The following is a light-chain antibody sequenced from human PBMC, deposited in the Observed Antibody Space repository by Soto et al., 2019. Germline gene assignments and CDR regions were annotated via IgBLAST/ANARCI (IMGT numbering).Light chain of an antibody. CDR3: QQYDSYPLT. CDR1: QRISSY. Sequence: DIQMTQSPSSLSASVGDRVTITCRASQRISSYLNWYQQKPGKAPKLLIYAASSLQSGVPSRFSGSGSGTDFTLTISSLQPEDFATYYCQQYDSYPLTFGGGTKVDIK. CDR2: AAS. V-gene: IGKV1-39*01. J-gene: IGKJ4*01.